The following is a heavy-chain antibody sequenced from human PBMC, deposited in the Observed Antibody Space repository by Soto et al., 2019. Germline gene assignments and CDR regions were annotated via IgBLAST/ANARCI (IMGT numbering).Heavy chain of an antibody. CDR3: VRQVGATGSYSYAV. CDR1: GASVINDY. CDR2: VYDSGST. V-gene: IGHV4-59*02. Sequence: SETMYLTCTVTGASVINDYWNWIRQPPGKGLEWIGFVYDSGSTSYNSSLKSRLTISVDTSKNQFSLKLSSVTAADTAVYYCVRQVGATGSYSYAVWGQGTMVTVSS. J-gene: IGHJ3*01. D-gene: IGHD1-26*01.